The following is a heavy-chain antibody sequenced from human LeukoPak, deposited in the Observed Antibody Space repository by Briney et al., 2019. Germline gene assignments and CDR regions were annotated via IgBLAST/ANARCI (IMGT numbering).Heavy chain of an antibody. CDR3: ARLMVRGVNSDY. CDR1: GGSISSSY. Sequence: SQTLSLTCTVSGGSISSSYWSWVRQPPGKGLEWIGYIDNSGSTNYNPSPKSRVTISLDTPKSQFSLKLSSVTAADTAVYYCARLMVRGVNSDYWGQGTLVTVSS. D-gene: IGHD3-10*01. V-gene: IGHV4-4*09. CDR2: IDNSGST. J-gene: IGHJ4*02.